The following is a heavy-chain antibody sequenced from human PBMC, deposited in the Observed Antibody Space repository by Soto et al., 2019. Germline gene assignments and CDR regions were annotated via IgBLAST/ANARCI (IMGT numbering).Heavy chain of an antibody. CDR3: TRKMIKPQSSYNRAV. CDR1: GYRFTSYW. V-gene: IGHV5-51*01. CDR2: INPYDSDT. J-gene: IGHJ6*03. Sequence: GESLKISCKGFGYRFTSYWIGWVRQMPGKGLEWMGIINPYDSDTRYSPSFQRQVTISADKSISTVYLQWSSLKASDTAMYFCTRKMIKPQSSYNRAVGGKGTTATVPS. D-gene: IGHD6-19*01.